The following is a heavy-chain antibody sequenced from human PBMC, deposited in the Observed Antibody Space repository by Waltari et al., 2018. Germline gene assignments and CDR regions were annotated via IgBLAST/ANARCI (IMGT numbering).Heavy chain of an antibody. CDR3: ARAARYDGVDY. D-gene: IGHD3-16*01. Sequence: EVQLVESGGGLVQPGGSLRLSCAASGFTFSSYEMNWVRQAPGKGMGWVSNISSSGSTIYYADAVKGRFTISRDNAKNSLYLQMNSLRAEDTAVYYCARAARYDGVDYWGQGTLVTVSS. V-gene: IGHV3-48*03. CDR1: GFTFSSYE. CDR2: ISSSGSTI. J-gene: IGHJ4*02.